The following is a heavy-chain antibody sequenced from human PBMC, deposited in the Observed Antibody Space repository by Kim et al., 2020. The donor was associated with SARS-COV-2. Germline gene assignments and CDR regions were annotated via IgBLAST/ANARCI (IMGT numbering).Heavy chain of an antibody. J-gene: IGHJ3*02. Sequence: SETLSLTCTVSGGSISSGGYYWSWIRQHPGKGLEWIGYIYYSGSTYYNPSLKSRVTISVDTSKNQFSLKLSSVTAADTAVYYCARGNQKDYLMDDAFDIWGQGTMVTVSS. CDR2: IYYSGST. CDR1: GGSISSGGYY. D-gene: IGHD4-17*01. CDR3: ARGNQKDYLMDDAFDI. V-gene: IGHV4-31*03.